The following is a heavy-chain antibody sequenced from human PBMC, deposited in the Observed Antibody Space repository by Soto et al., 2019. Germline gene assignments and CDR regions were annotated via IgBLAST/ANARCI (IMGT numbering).Heavy chain of an antibody. CDR1: GYTFTSYD. CDR2: MNPNSGNT. V-gene: IGHV1-8*01. CDR3: ARLPPRYFDWLLDHDAFDI. Sequence: QVQLVQSGAEVKKPGASVKVSCKASGYTFTSYDINWVRQATGQGLEWMGWMNPNSGNTGYAQKFQGRVTMTRNTSISTAYMELSSLRSEYTAVYYCARLPPRYFDWLLDHDAFDIWGQGTMVTVSS. D-gene: IGHD3-9*01. J-gene: IGHJ3*02.